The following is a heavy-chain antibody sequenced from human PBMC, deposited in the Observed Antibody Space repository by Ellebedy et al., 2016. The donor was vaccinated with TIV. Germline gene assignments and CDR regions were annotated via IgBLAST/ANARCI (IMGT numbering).Heavy chain of an antibody. D-gene: IGHD3-3*01. V-gene: IGHV1-2*02. CDR2: INPYSGGT. J-gene: IGHJ6*02. CDR1: GYTFTDYY. Sequence: AASVKVSCKASGYTFTDYYIHWVRQAPGQGLEWMGWINPYSGGTNYAQKFQGRVTMTRDTSISTAYMELSRLRSDDTAVYYCATLESYYFVVDVWGRGTTVTVSS. CDR3: ATLESYYFVVDV.